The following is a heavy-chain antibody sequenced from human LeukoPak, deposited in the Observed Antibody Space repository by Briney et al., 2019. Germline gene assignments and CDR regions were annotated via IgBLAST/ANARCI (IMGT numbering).Heavy chain of an antibody. D-gene: IGHD1-26*01. J-gene: IGHJ5*02. CDR1: GGSISSYY. Sequence: KPSETLSLTCTVSGGSISSYYWSWIRQPPGKGLEWIGYIYYSGSTNYNPSLKSRVTMSLDTSKNQFSLKLNSVTAADTAVYYCAREVGAPWHNWFDPWGQGTLVTVSS. V-gene: IGHV4-59*12. CDR2: IYYSGST. CDR3: AREVGAPWHNWFDP.